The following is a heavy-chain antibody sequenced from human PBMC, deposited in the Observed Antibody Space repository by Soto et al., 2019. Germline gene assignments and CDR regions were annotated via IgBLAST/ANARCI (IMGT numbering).Heavy chain of an antibody. D-gene: IGHD5-18*01. CDR3: AREIQLWLGYYYYGMDV. Sequence: SETLSLTCAFYCGSFIGYYWSWIRQPPGKGLEWIGEINHSGSTNYNPSLKSRVTISVDTSKNQFSLKLSSVTAADTAVYYCAREIQLWLGYYYYGMDVWGQGTTVTVSS. CDR1: CGSFIGYY. J-gene: IGHJ6*02. CDR2: INHSGST. V-gene: IGHV4-34*01.